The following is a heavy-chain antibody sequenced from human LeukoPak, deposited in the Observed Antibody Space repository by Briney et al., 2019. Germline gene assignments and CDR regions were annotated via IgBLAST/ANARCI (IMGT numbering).Heavy chain of an antibody. CDR3: ARQSCTDTSCTVLRWYFDL. D-gene: IGHD2-2*01. J-gene: IGHJ2*01. CDR1: GDSISSNRYY. Sequence: SEALSLTCTVSGDSISSNRYYWGWLRQPPGQVLEWIGSFYYRGSPYYNPSLKSRVTISVDTSKNQFSLRLSSVTAADTAIYYCARQSCTDTSCTVLRWYFDLWGRGTPVTVSS. CDR2: FYYRGSP. V-gene: IGHV4-39*01.